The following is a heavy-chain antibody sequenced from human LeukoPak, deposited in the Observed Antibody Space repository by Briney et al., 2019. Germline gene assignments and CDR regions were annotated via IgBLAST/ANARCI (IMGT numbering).Heavy chain of an antibody. J-gene: IGHJ4*02. CDR2: IYSGGST. Sequence: PGGSLRLSCAASGFTVSSNYMSWVRQAPGKGLEWVSVIYSGGSTYYADSVKGRFTISRDNSKNTLYLQMNSLRAEDTAVYYCAALVEYYYDSSGPQTSNWGQGTLVTVSS. V-gene: IGHV3-53*01. CDR1: GFTVSSNY. CDR3: AALVEYYYDSSGPQTSN. D-gene: IGHD3-22*01.